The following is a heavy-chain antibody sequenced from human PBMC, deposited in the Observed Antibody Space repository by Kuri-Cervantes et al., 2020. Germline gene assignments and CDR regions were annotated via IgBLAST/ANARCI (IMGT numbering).Heavy chain of an antibody. D-gene: IGHD5-18*01. V-gene: IGHV3-21*01. CDR2: IRSSSVYI. Sequence: GGSLRLSCAASGFTFSSYNMNWVRQAPGKGLEWVSSIRSSSVYIYYADSVKGRFTISRDNAKNSLYLQMNSLRAEDAAVYYCARGGVDTDDFDPWGQGTLVTVSS. J-gene: IGHJ5*02. CDR1: GFTFSSYN. CDR3: ARGGVDTDDFDP.